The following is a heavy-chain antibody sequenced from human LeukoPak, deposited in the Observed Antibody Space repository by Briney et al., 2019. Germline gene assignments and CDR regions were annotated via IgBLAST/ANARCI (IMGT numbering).Heavy chain of an antibody. J-gene: IGHJ6*03. CDR2: ISYDGSNK. CDR3: AKDHRYSSGWYYYYYYMDV. Sequence: GGSLRLSCAASGFTFSSYGMHWVRQAPGKGLEWVAVISYDGSNKYYADSVKGRFTISRDNSKNTLYLQMNSLRAEDTAVYYCAKDHRYSSGWYYYYYYMDVWGKGTTVTVSS. V-gene: IGHV3-30*18. D-gene: IGHD6-19*01. CDR1: GFTFSSYG.